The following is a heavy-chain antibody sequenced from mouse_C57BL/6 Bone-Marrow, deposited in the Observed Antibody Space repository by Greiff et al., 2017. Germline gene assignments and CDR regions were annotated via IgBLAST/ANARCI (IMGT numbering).Heavy chain of an antibody. CDR1: GYTFTSYW. J-gene: IGHJ2*01. V-gene: IGHV1-50*01. Sequence: QVQLQQPGAELVKPGASVKLSCKASGYTFTSYWMQWVKQRPGQGLEWIGEIDPSDSYTNYNQKFKGKATLTVDTSSSTAYMQLSSLTSEDSAVYYCARYFPNYYGSSSYYYDYGGQGTTLTVTA. CDR3: ARYFPNYYGSSSYYYDY. CDR2: IDPSDSYT. D-gene: IGHD1-1*01.